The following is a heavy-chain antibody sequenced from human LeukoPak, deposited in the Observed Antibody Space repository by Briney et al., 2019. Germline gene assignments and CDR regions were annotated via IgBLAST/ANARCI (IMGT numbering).Heavy chain of an antibody. CDR2: ISSSSSYI. V-gene: IGHV3-21*01. D-gene: IGHD2-2*01. J-gene: IGHJ4*02. CDR3: ARICSSTSCYLFAY. Sequence: GGSLRLSCAASGFTLSSYSMNWVRQAPGKGLEWVSSISSSSSYIYYADSVKGRFTISRDNAKNSLYLQMNSLRAEDTAVYYCARICSSTSCYLFAYGGQGTLVTVP. CDR1: GFTLSSYS.